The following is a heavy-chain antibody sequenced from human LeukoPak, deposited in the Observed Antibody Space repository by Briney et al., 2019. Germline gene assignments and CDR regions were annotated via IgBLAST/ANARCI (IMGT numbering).Heavy chain of an antibody. V-gene: IGHV3-48*03. Sequence: GGSLRLSCAASGFTFSSYEMNWVRQAPGKGLEWVSYISSSGSTIYYADSVKGRFTISRDNAKNSLYLQMNSLRAEDTAVYYCARVMSKGKTYYCDSSGYPLGPFDYWGQGTLVTVSS. CDR2: ISSSGSTI. CDR1: GFTFSSYE. D-gene: IGHD3-22*01. J-gene: IGHJ4*02. CDR3: ARVMSKGKTYYCDSSGYPLGPFDY.